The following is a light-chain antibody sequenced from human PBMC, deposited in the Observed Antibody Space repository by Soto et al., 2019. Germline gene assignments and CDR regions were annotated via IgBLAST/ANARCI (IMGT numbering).Light chain of an antibody. V-gene: IGKV1-5*03. CDR3: QQYNSYST. J-gene: IGKJ1*01. CDR2: KAS. Sequence: IQMNQYTSTLSASVGDIVTITCRASQSISSWLAWYQQKPGKAPKLLIYKASSLESGVPSRFSGSGSGTEFTLTISSLQPDDFATYYCQQYNSYSTFGQGTKVDI. CDR1: QSISSW.